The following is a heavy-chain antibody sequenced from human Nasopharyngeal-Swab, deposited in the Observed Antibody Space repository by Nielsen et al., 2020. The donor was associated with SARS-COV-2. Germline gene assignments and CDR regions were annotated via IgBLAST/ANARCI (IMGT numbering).Heavy chain of an antibody. CDR2: IYHSGST. J-gene: IGHJ4*02. Sequence: SETLSLTCAVSGGSISSGGYSWSWIRQPPGKGLEWIGYIYHSGSTYYNPSLKSRVTISVDRSKNQFSLKLSSVTAADTAVYYCARYQLYSSSWYFDYWGQGTLVTVSS. CDR3: ARYQLYSSSWYFDY. CDR1: GGSISSGGYS. D-gene: IGHD6-13*01. V-gene: IGHV4-30-2*01.